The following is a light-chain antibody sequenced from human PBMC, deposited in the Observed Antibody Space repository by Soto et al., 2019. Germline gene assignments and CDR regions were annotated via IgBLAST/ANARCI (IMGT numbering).Light chain of an antibody. CDR1: SSDVGGYDY. V-gene: IGLV2-11*01. CDR2: DVS. J-gene: IGLJ2*01. Sequence: QSALTQPRSVSGSPGQSVTISCTGTSSDVGGYDYVSWYQQHPGKAPKLMIYDVSRRPSGVPDRFSGSKSGNTASLTISGLQAEDEADYCCCSCAGSYTCVFGGGTKVTVL. CDR3: CSCAGSYTCV.